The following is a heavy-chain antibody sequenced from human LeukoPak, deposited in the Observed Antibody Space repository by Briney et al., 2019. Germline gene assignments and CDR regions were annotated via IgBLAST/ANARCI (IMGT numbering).Heavy chain of an antibody. Sequence: GGSLRLSCAASGFTFSAYWMTWVRQAPGKGLAWVANIIEGGDVKYYVDSVKGRLTISRDNTKNSVYLEMKSLRADDTAVYYCARVGKNGWDFDHWGQGTLVTVSS. V-gene: IGHV3-7*01. D-gene: IGHD6-19*01. J-gene: IGHJ4*02. CDR2: IIEGGDVK. CDR3: ARVGKNGWDFDH. CDR1: GFTFSAYW.